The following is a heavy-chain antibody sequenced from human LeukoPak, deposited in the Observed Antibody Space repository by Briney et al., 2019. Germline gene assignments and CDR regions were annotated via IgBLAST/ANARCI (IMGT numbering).Heavy chain of an antibody. J-gene: IGHJ4*02. CDR3: ASNDYVERGYFDY. V-gene: IGHV1-69*13. CDR2: IIPIFGTA. Sequence: SVTVSCMASGGTFSSYAISWVRQAPGQGLEWMGGIIPIFGTANYAQKFQGRVTITADESTSTAYMELSSLRSEDTAVYYCASNDYVERGYFDYWGQGTLVTVSS. D-gene: IGHD4-17*01. CDR1: GGTFSSYA.